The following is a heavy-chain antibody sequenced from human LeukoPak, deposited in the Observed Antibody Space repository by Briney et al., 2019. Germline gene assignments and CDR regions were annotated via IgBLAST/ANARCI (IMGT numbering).Heavy chain of an antibody. CDR3: ARHSGSFPHYFHF. CDR1: GGSVSYYY. CDR2: IHYSGST. Sequence: SETLSLTWTVSGGSVSYYYWSWIRQPRGKGLEWIGYIHYSGSTHYNPSLKSRVTISVDTSKNQFSLKLNSMTAADTAVYYCARHSGSFPHYFHFWGQGTLVTVSS. V-gene: IGHV4-59*08. J-gene: IGHJ4*02. D-gene: IGHD1-26*01.